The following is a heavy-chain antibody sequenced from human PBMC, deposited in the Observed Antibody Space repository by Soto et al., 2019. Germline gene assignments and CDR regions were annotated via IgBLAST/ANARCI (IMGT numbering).Heavy chain of an antibody. V-gene: IGHV4-31*03. D-gene: IGHD3-22*01. Sequence: KTSETLSLTCTVSGGSISSGGYYWSWIRQHPGKGLEWIGYIYYSGSTYYNPSLKSRVTISVDTSKNQFSLKLSSVTAADTAVYYCARDLFETGYYDSSGPIGMDVWGQGTTVTVSS. J-gene: IGHJ6*02. CDR2: IYYSGST. CDR1: GGSISSGGYY. CDR3: ARDLFETGYYDSSGPIGMDV.